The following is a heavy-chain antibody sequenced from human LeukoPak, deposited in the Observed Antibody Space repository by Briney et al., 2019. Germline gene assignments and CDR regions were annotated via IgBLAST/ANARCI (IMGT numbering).Heavy chain of an antibody. V-gene: IGHV3-48*03. CDR1: GFSFSIYE. Sequence: GGTLRLSCAASGFSFSIYEMNWVRQAPGKGLEWISYISSSGTTIYYADSVKGRFTISRDNAKNSLYLQMNSLRAEDTAVYYCARDNGGYPYYFDYWGQGTLVTVSS. CDR3: ARDNGGYPYYFDY. D-gene: IGHD1-26*01. CDR2: ISSSGTTI. J-gene: IGHJ4*02.